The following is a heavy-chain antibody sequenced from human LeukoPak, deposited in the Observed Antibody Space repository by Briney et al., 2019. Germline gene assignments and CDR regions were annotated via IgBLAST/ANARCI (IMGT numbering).Heavy chain of an antibody. CDR1: GGSISSGDYY. D-gene: IGHD2-2*01. V-gene: IGHV4-30-4*08. J-gene: IGHJ3*02. Sequence: SETLSLTCTVFGGSISSGDYYWSWIRQPPGKGLEWIGYIYYSGSTYYNPSLKSRVTISVDTSKNQFSLKLSSVTAADTAVYYCAREGQTRYCSSTRRPPDAFDIWGQGTMVTVSS. CDR3: AREGQTRYCSSTRRPPDAFDI. CDR2: IYYSGST.